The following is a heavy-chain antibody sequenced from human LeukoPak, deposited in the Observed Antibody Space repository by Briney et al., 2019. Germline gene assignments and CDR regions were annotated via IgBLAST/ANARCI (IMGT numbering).Heavy chain of an antibody. CDR1: GFSFSSYS. Sequence: PGGSLRLSCAASGFSFSSYSMNWVRQAPGKGLEWVSYISSSGYTIYYADSVKGRFTISRDNAKNSLYLQMNSLRAEDTAVYYCARGPTYSSIWHVDYWGQGTLVTVSS. V-gene: IGHV3-48*04. CDR3: ARGPTYSSIWHVDY. D-gene: IGHD6-13*01. CDR2: ISSSGYTI. J-gene: IGHJ4*02.